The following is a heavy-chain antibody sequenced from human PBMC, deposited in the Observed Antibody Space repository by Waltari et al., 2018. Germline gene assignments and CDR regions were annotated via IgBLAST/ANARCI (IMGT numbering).Heavy chain of an antibody. CDR2: INHSGST. D-gene: IGHD4-17*01. Sequence: QVQLQQWGAGLLKPSETLSLTCAVYGGSFSGYYWSWIRQPPGKGLEWIGEINHSGSTNYNPSLKSRVTISVDTSKNQFSLKLSSVTAADTAVYYCARDHGDYPGAMDVWGKGTTVTVSS. V-gene: IGHV4-34*01. CDR3: ARDHGDYPGAMDV. CDR1: GGSFSGYY. J-gene: IGHJ6*04.